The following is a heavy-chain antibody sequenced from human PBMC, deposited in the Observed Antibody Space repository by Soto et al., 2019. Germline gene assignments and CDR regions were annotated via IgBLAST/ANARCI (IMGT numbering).Heavy chain of an antibody. D-gene: IGHD2-21*02. CDR3: ARDKKTGGNSGNYYYYGMDV. CDR1: GGSISSGDYY. Sequence: PSETLSLTCTVSGGSISSGDYYWSWIRQPPXKGLEWIGYIYYSGSTYYNPSLKSRVTISVDTSKNQFSLKLSSVTAADTAVYYCARDKKTGGNSGNYYYYGMDVWGQGTTVTVSS. V-gene: IGHV4-30-4*01. J-gene: IGHJ6*02. CDR2: IYYSGST.